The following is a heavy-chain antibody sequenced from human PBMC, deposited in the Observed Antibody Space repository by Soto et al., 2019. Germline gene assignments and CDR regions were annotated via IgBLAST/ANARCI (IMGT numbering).Heavy chain of an antibody. CDR3: ARSYGYGLLVFDP. D-gene: IGHD5-18*01. V-gene: IGHV4-59*08. J-gene: IGHJ5*02. CDR2: IYYSGST. CDR1: GGSISSYY. Sequence: PSETLSLTCTVSGGSISSYYWSWIRQPPGKGLEWIGYIYYSGSTNYNPSLKSRVTISVDTSKNQFSLKLSSVTAADTAVYYCARSYGYGLLVFDPWGQGTLVTVSS.